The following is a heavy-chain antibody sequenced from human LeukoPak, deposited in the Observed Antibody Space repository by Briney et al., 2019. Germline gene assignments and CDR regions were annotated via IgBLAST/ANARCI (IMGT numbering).Heavy chain of an antibody. J-gene: IGHJ4*02. CDR2: ISTYSGNT. D-gene: IGHD6-13*01. CDR3: ARVGAAPGHFDY. V-gene: IGHV1-18*01. CDR1: GYSFAGYG. Sequence: ASVKVSCKASGYSFAGYGISWVRQAPGQGLEWIGWISTYSGNTNYAHKLQGRITVTTETSTSTAYMELRSLRSDDTAVYYCARVGAAPGHFDYWGQGTQLTVSS.